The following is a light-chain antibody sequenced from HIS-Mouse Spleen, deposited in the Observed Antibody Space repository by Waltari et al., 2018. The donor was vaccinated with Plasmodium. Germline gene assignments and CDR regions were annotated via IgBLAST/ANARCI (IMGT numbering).Light chain of an antibody. CDR3: QVWDSSSDHVV. V-gene: IGLV3-21*02. J-gene: IGLJ2*01. Sequence: SYVLTQPPSVSVAPGQPARITCGGAKIGSTSVQWSQQKPGQAPVLVVYDDSDRPSGIPERFSGSNSGNTATLTISRVEAGDEADYYCQVWDSSSDHVVFGGGTKLTVL. CDR1: KIGSTS. CDR2: DDS.